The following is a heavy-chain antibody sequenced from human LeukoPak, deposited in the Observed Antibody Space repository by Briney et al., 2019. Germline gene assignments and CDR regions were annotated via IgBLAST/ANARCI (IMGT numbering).Heavy chain of an antibody. D-gene: IGHD2-8*02. CDR3: ARGRYCTATICGGGDAFDI. J-gene: IGHJ3*02. CDR2: IYSSATT. V-gene: IGHV4-4*07. Sequence: SETLSLTCTVSGGSISTYYWSCLRQPAGKGLEWIGRIYSSATTNLNPSLKSRVTLSIDASKNQVSLRLSSVTAAHTAVYYCARGRYCTATICGGGDAFDIWGQGTVVTVSS. CDR1: GGSISTYY.